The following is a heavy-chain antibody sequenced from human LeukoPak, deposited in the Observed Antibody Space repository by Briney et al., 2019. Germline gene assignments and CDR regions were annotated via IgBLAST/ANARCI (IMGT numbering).Heavy chain of an antibody. CDR3: AKVAHYYGSGSYYEYYFDY. D-gene: IGHD3-10*01. V-gene: IGHV3-23*01. J-gene: IGHJ4*02. CDR2: ISGSGGTT. CDR1: GFTFSSYA. Sequence: GGSLRLSCAASGFTFSSYAMSWVRQAPGKGLEWGSAISGSGGTTYYSNSVKGRFTISRDNSKNTLYLQMNSLRAEDMAVYYCAKVAHYYGSGSYYEYYFDYWGQGTLVTVSS.